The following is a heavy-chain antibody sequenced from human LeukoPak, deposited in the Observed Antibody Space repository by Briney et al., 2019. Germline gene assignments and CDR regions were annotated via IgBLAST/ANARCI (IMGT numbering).Heavy chain of an antibody. CDR3: AREPDPYYYDSSGYYYPY. Sequence: SETLSLTCTVSGGSISSGGYYWSWLRQHPGKGLEWIGYIYYSGSTYYNPSLKSRVTISVDTSKNQFSLKLSSVTAADTAVYYCAREPDPYYYDSSGYYYPYWGQGTLVTVSS. J-gene: IGHJ4*02. D-gene: IGHD3-22*01. CDR2: IYYSGST. V-gene: IGHV4-31*03. CDR1: GGSISSGGYY.